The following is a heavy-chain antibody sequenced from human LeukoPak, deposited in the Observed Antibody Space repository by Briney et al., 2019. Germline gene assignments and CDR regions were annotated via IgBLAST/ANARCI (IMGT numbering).Heavy chain of an antibody. CDR1: GYTFTGYY. D-gene: IGHD6-6*01. CDR2: INPNSGGT. V-gene: IGHV1-2*02. Sequence: ASVKVSCKASGYTFTGYYMHWVRQAPGQGLEWMGWINPNSGGTNYAQKFQGRVTMTRDTSISTAYMELSRLRSDDTAVYYCARDLEYSSSSEYFQHWGQGTLLTVSS. CDR3: ARDLEYSSSSEYFQH. J-gene: IGHJ1*01.